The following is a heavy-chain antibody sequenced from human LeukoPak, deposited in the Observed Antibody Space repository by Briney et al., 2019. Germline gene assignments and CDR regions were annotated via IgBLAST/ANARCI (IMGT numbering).Heavy chain of an antibody. Sequence: SETLSLTCTVSGGSISSSRYYWGWIRQPPGKGLEWIGSIYYSGSTYYNPSLKSRVTISVDTSKNQFSLKLSSVTAADTAVYYCARHPNYFDYWGQGTLVTVSS. CDR3: ARHPNYFDY. CDR2: IYYSGST. V-gene: IGHV4-39*01. J-gene: IGHJ4*02. CDR1: GGSISSSRYY.